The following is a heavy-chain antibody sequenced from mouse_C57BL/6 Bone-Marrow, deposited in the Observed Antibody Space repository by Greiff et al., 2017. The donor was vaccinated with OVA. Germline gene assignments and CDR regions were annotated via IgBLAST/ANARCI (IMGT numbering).Heavy chain of an antibody. J-gene: IGHJ4*01. CDR3: ARHEGGYCNYEGDYYAMDY. CDR2: FYPGSGSI. D-gene: IGHD2-10*02. Sequence: QVQLKESGAELVKPGASVKLSCKASGYTFTEYTIHWVKQRSGQGLEWIGWFYPGSGSIKYNEKFKDKATLTADKSSSTVYMELSRLTAEDSAVYFCARHEGGYCNYEGDYYAMDYWGQGTSVTVSS. CDR1: GYTFTEYT. V-gene: IGHV1-62-2*01.